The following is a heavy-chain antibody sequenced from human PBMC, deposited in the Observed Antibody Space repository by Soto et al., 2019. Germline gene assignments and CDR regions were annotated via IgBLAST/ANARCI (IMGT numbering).Heavy chain of an antibody. D-gene: IGHD5-18*01. V-gene: IGHV1-69*02. CDR1: GGTFSSYT. CDR2: IIPILGIA. J-gene: IGHJ4*02. Sequence: QVQLVQSGAEVKKPGSSVKVSCKASGGTFSSYTISWVRQAPGQGLEWMGRIIPILGIANYAQKFKGRVTINADKSTSTAYMELSSLRSEDRAVYYCARLVDTADFDYWGQGTLLTVSS. CDR3: ARLVDTADFDY.